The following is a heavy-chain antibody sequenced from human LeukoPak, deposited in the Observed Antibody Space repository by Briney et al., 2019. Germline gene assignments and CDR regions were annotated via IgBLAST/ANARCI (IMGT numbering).Heavy chain of an antibody. J-gene: IGHJ4*02. Sequence: ASVKVSCKASGYTFTGYYMHWVRQAPGQGLEWMGGIIPMFGTAKYAQKFQGRVTITTDKSTSTAYMELSSLRSEDTAVYYCASGTTDIVVVPATLRNYYFDYWGQGTLVTVSS. CDR3: ASGTTDIVVVPATLRNYYFDY. CDR2: IIPMFGTA. CDR1: GYTFTGYY. V-gene: IGHV1-69*05. D-gene: IGHD2-2*01.